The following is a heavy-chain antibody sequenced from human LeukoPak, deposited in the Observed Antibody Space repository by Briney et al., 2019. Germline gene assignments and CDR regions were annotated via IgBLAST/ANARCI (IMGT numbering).Heavy chain of an antibody. J-gene: IGHJ4*02. D-gene: IGHD4-17*01. CDR2: IYTSGST. CDR3: GRDLEENGVTH. CDR1: GGSISSGSYY. V-gene: IGHV4-61*02. Sequence: PSETLSLTCTVSGGSISSGSYYWSWIRQPAGKGLEWIGRIYTSGSTNYNPSLKSRVTISVDTSKNQFSLRVNSVTAADTAVYYCGRDLEENGVTHWGLGTLVTVSS.